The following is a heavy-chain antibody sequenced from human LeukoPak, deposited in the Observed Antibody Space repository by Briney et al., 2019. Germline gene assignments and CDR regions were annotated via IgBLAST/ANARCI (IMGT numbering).Heavy chain of an antibody. Sequence: PGGSLRLSCAASGFTFSSYAMHWVRQAPGKGLEWVAVISYDGSNKYYADSVKGRFTISRDNSKNTLYLQMNSLRAEDTAVYYCARGGGGEQYCSSTCCYLGAWWYYGMDVWGQGTTVTVSS. CDR2: ISYDGSNK. V-gene: IGHV3-30-3*01. D-gene: IGHD2-2*01. CDR1: GFTFSSYA. J-gene: IGHJ6*02. CDR3: ARGGGGEQYCSSTCCYLGAWWYYGMDV.